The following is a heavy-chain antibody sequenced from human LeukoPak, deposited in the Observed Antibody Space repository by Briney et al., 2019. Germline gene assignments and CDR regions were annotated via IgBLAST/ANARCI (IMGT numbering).Heavy chain of an antibody. D-gene: IGHD2-15*01. Sequence: GGSLRLSCAASGFTLSGYWMSWLRQAPARGLQWVATIKQDESEKTYVDSVEGRFTSSRDNAKSSLFLQMDSMRAEDTAVYYCARFGMDAAIDYWGQGTLVTVSS. CDR1: GFTLSGYW. J-gene: IGHJ4*02. CDR2: IKQDESEK. CDR3: ARFGMDAAIDY. V-gene: IGHV3-7*01.